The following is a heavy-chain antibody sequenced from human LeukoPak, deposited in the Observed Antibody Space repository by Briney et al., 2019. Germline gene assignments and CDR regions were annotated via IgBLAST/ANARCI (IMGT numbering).Heavy chain of an antibody. D-gene: IGHD3-10*01. CDR2: VSSTNNI. Sequence: GGSLRLSCAASGFTFSSYSMNWVRQAPGKGLEWVSSVSSTNNIYYADSLKGRVVISRDNAKNSLYLQTNSLRAEDTAVYYCARDIIRGLVNHFDAFDIWGQGTVVTVSS. CDR1: GFTFSSYS. J-gene: IGHJ3*02. CDR3: ARDIIRGLVNHFDAFDI. V-gene: IGHV3-21*01.